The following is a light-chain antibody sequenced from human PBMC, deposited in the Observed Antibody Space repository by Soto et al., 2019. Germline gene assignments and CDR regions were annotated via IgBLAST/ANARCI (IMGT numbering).Light chain of an antibody. V-gene: IGKV3-20*01. Sequence: EIVLTQSPGTLSLSPGERATLSCRASQSVSSSYLAWYQQKPGQAPRLLIYGASSRATGIPDRFSGSGSGTDFTITISRLEPEDFAVYYCHQYGGSPRALGQGTKVEI. J-gene: IGKJ1*01. CDR1: QSVSSSY. CDR2: GAS. CDR3: HQYGGSPRA.